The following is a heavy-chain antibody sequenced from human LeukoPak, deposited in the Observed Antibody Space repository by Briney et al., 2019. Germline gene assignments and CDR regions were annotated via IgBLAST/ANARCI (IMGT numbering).Heavy chain of an antibody. V-gene: IGHV3-33*06. D-gene: IGHD6-6*01. Sequence: PGRSLRLSCAASGFTFSSYGMHWVRQAPGKGLEWVAVIWYDVSNKYYADSVKGRFTISRDNSKNTLYLQMNSLRAEDTAVYYCAKTGYSSSSGPFDYYYYYMDVWGKGTTVTVSS. CDR3: AKTGYSSSSGPFDYYYYYMDV. CDR1: GFTFSSYG. CDR2: IWYDVSNK. J-gene: IGHJ6*03.